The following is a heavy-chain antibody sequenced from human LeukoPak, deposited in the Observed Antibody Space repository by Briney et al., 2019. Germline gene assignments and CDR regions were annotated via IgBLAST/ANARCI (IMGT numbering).Heavy chain of an antibody. CDR3: ARDSGDGYNWPGHFDY. CDR2: ISYDGSNK. D-gene: IGHD5-24*01. CDR1: GFTFSSYA. V-gene: IGHV3-30-3*01. Sequence: PGGSLRLSCAASGFTFSSYAMHWVRQAPGKGLEWVAVISYDGSNKYYADSVKGRFTISRDNSKNTLYLQMNSLRAEDTAVYYCARDSGDGYNWPGHFDYWGQGTLVTVSS. J-gene: IGHJ4*02.